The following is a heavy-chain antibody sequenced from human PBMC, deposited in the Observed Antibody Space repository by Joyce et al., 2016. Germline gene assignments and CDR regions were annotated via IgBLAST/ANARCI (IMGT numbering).Heavy chain of an antibody. CDR1: GFTFTSSA. CDR3: AAAPDYYDSSGYYYSAFDI. CDR2: IVVGSGNT. J-gene: IGHJ3*02. V-gene: IGHV1-58*02. Sequence: QMQLVQSGPEVKKPGTSVKVSCKSSGFTFTSSAMQWVRQARGQRLEWIGWIVVGSGNTNYAQKCQEIVTITRDMSTSTAYMELSSLRSEDTAVYYCAAAPDYYDSSGYYYSAFDIWGQGTMVTVSS. D-gene: IGHD3-22*01.